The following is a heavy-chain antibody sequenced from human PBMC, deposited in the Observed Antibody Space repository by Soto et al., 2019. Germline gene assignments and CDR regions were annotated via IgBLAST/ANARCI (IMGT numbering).Heavy chain of an antibody. CDR3: ARDGCITATCAGGGNWFDP. Sequence: ASVKVSCKASVYTFTTYYIHWVRQAPGQGLEWMGIINPSGGRTTYAQNFQGRVTMTRDTSTSTVYMELSSLRSEDTAVYYCARDGCITATCAGGGNWFDPWGQGTPVTVSS. CDR1: VYTFTTYY. D-gene: IGHD3-10*01. CDR2: INPSGGRT. J-gene: IGHJ5*02. V-gene: IGHV1-46*01.